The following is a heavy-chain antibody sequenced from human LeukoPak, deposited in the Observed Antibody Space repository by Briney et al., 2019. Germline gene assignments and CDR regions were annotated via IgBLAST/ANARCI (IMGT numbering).Heavy chain of an antibody. CDR1: GYTFTSYD. CDR2: MNPNSGNT. V-gene: IGHV1-8*01. J-gene: IGHJ5*02. Sequence: GASVKVSCKASGYTFTSYDINWVRQATGQGLEWMGWMNPNSGNTGYAQKFQGRVTMTRNTSISTAYMELSSLRSEDTAMYYCARQDMITFGGVIVMTWFDPWGQGTLVTVSS. D-gene: IGHD3-16*02. CDR3: ARQDMITFGGVIVMTWFDP.